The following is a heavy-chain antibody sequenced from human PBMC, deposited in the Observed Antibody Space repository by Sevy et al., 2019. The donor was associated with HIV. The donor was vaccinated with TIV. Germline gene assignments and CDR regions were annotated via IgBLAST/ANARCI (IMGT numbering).Heavy chain of an antibody. V-gene: IGHV3-23*01. CDR3: AKDAIMTTVISSFDS. CDR1: GFTFSTYA. J-gene: IGHJ4*02. CDR2: ISDSGGAT. Sequence: GSLRLSCAASGFTFSTYAVGWVRQAPGKGLEWVSSISDSGGATKYADSVNGRFIISRDNSNNTLYLQMNSLRVEDTAVYYCAKDAIMTTVISSFDSWGQGTLVTVSS. D-gene: IGHD4-4*01.